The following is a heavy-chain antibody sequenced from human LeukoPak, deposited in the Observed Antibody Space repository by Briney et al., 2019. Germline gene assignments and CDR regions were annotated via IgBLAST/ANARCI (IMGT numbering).Heavy chain of an antibody. CDR3: TRVARLGWELLSYYFDC. CDR2: ISSDGSKK. J-gene: IGHJ4*02. D-gene: IGHD1-26*01. Sequence: PGGSLRLSCAASGFTFNNYGMHWVRQAPGKGLEWVAVISSDGSKKYYADSVKGRFTISRDNSKNTLYFQMNSLRAGDTAVYFCTRVARLGWELLSYYFDCWGQGTLVTVSS. CDR1: GFTFNNYG. V-gene: IGHV3-30*03.